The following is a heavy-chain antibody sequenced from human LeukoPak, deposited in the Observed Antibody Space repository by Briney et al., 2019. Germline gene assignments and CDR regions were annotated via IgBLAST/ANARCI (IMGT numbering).Heavy chain of an antibody. CDR2: IGSDKKP. CDR1: GYTYNPYD. J-gene: IGHJ6*02. Sequence: GGSLRLSCAASGYTYNPYDMPCLRQAPRQGLEWVSSIGSDKKPHYSESVKGRFAISRDNSKSMLFLQLNSLRAEELARYYCARYLQLYVPMDVWGQGTTVTVSS. D-gene: IGHD5-24*01. CDR3: ARYLQLYVPMDV. V-gene: IGHV3-23*05.